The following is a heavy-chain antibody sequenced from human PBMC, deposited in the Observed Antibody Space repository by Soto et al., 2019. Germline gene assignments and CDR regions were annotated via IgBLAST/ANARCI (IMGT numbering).Heavy chain of an antibody. V-gene: IGHV3-23*01. CDR2: ISGSGGST. J-gene: IGHJ4*02. D-gene: IGHD3-3*01. CDR1: GFTFSSYA. CDR3: AKKLRFLEWLFAFRRYFDY. Sequence: GGSLRLSCAASGFTFSSYAMSWVRQAPGKGLEWVSAISGSGGSTYYADTVKGRFTISRDNSKNTLYLQMNNLRAEDTAVYYCAKKLRFLEWLFAFRRYFDYWGQGTLVTVSS.